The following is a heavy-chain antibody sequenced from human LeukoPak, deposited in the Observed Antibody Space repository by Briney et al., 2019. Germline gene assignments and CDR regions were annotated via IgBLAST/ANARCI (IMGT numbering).Heavy chain of an antibody. D-gene: IGHD3-22*01. V-gene: IGHV3-21*01. CDR2: ISSSSSYI. Sequence: NPGGSLRLSCAASGFTFSSYSMNWVRQAPGKGLEWVSSISSSSSYIYYADSVKGRFTISRDNAKNSLYLQMNSLRAEDTAVYYCARDWRGDITMIVVALDYWGQGTLVTVSS. CDR1: GFTFSSYS. J-gene: IGHJ4*02. CDR3: ARDWRGDITMIVVALDY.